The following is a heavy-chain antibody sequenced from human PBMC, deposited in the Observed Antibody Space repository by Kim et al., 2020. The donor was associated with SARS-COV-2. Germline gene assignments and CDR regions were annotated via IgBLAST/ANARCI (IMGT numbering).Heavy chain of an antibody. D-gene: IGHD6-13*01. V-gene: IGHV4-59*01. CDR1: GGSISSYY. CDR3: ARGGGGSSWLNYYYYGMDV. Sequence: SETLSLTCTVSGGSISSYYWSWIRQPPGKGLEWIGYIYYSGSTNYNPSLKSRVTISVDTSKNQFSLKLSSVTAADTAVYYCARGGGGSSWLNYYYYGMDVWGQGTTVTVSS. CDR2: IYYSGST. J-gene: IGHJ6*02.